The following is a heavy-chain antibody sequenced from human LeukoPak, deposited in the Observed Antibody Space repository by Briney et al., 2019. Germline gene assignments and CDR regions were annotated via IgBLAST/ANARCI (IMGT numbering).Heavy chain of an antibody. D-gene: IGHD4-17*01. CDR3: AKNRAGDYADY. CDR1: GYTFTDYY. J-gene: IGHJ4*02. V-gene: IGHV1-2*06. CDR2: ISPNSGGT. Sequence: ASVKISCKASGYTFTDYYVHWVRQAPGQGLEWMGRISPNSGGTDYAQKFRGRLTVTRDTSISTAYMELSNLRSDDTAVYYCAKNRAGDYADYWGQGTLVTVSS.